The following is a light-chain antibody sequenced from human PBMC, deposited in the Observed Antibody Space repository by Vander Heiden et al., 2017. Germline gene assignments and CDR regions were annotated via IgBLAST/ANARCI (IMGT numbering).Light chain of an antibody. V-gene: IGKV1-33*01. CDR3: QQYDNLPYT. CDR1: QDISSH. CDR2: DAS. Sequence: DIQMTQSPSSLPASVGDRVTITCQASQDISSHLNWYQQKPGKAPNLLIYDASNLETGVPSRFSGSGSGTHFTFTIGSLQPEDFATYFCQQYDNLPYTFGKGTKLDIK. J-gene: IGKJ2*01.